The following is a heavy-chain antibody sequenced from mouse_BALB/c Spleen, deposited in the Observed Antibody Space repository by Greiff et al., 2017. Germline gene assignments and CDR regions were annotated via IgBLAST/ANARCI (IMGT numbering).Heavy chain of an antibody. Sequence: EVKLKQSGAELVKPGASVKLSCTASGFNIKDTYMHWVKQRPEQGLEWIGRIDPANGNTKYDPKFQGKATITADTSSNTAYLQLSSLTSEDTAVYYCARDGNYGYFDYWGQGTTLTVSS. CDR2: IDPANGNT. J-gene: IGHJ2*01. CDR1: GFNIKDTY. CDR3: ARDGNYGYFDY. D-gene: IGHD2-1*01. V-gene: IGHV14-3*02.